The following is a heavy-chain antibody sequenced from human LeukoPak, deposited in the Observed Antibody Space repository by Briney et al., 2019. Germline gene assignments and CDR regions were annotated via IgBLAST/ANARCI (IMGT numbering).Heavy chain of an antibody. D-gene: IGHD2-2*02. V-gene: IGHV4-59*01. CDR2: ISYSGST. CDR1: GGSISSYY. Sequence: SETLSLTCTVSGGSISSYYWSWIRQPPGKGLEWIGYISYSGSTNYNPSLKSRVTISVDTSKNQFTLKLSSVTAADTAVYYCARSVYCSSTSCYTAVDYWGQGTLVTVSS. J-gene: IGHJ4*02. CDR3: ARSVYCSSTSCYTAVDY.